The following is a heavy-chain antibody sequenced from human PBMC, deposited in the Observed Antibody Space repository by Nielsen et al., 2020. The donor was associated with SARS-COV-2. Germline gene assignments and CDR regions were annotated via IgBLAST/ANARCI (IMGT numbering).Heavy chain of an antibody. CDR3: ARGSYSYGHDYYYYGMDV. D-gene: IGHD5-18*01. J-gene: IGHJ6*02. CDR1: GFTFSSYA. CDR2: ISYDGSNK. Sequence: GESLKISCAASGFTFSSYAMHWVRQAPGKGLEWVAVISYDGSNKYYADSVKGRFTISGDNSKNTLYLQMNSLRAEDTAVYYCARGSYSYGHDYYYYGMDVWGQGTTVTVSS. V-gene: IGHV3-30-3*01.